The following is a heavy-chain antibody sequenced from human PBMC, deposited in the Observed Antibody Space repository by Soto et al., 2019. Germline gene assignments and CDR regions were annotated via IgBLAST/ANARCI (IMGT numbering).Heavy chain of an antibody. J-gene: IGHJ4*02. CDR2: IYYRGNT. CDR1: GDSINSDKYY. CDR3: ARLEGLATISYYFDF. Sequence: QLQESGPGLVKPSETLSLTCSVSGDSINSDKYYWGWIRQPPGKGLEWIGSIYYRGNTYYNPSLQTRVTISLDKSKSQFSLRLNSVTAADSAVYFCARLEGLATISYYFDFWGQRAQVTVSS. D-gene: IGHD3-9*01. V-gene: IGHV4-39*01.